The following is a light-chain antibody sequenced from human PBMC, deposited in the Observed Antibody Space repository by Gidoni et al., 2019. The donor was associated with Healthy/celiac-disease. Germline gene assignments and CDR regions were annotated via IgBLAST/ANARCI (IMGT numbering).Light chain of an antibody. CDR3: QVWDSSSDHVV. J-gene: IGLJ2*01. CDR2: YDS. Sequence: SYVLTQPPSVSVAPGKTARITCGGNNIGSKSVHWYQQKPGQAPVLVIYYDSDRPSGIPERFSGSNSGNTATLTISRVEDGDEADYYCQVWDSSSDHVVFGGGTKLTVL. CDR1: NIGSKS. V-gene: IGLV3-21*04.